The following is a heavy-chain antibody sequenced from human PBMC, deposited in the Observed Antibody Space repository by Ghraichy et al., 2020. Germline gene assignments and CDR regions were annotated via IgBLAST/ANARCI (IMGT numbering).Heavy chain of an antibody. CDR1: GSTFSSYA. D-gene: IGHD3-22*01. Sequence: SVKVSCKASGSTFSSYAISWVRQAPGQGLEWMGGIIPIFGTANYAQKFQGRVTITADESTSTAYMELSSLRSEDTAVYYCARRRIDSSGYYYAEQGDAFDIWGQGTMVTVSS. CDR3: ARRRIDSSGYYYAEQGDAFDI. V-gene: IGHV1-69*13. J-gene: IGHJ3*02. CDR2: IIPIFGTA.